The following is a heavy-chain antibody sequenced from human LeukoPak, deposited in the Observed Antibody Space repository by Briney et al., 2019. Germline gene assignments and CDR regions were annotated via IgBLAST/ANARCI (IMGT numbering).Heavy chain of an antibody. Sequence: SETLALTCAVSGGSISSSNWWSWVRQPPGKGLEWIGEIYHSGSTNYNPSLKSRVTMSVDTSKNQFSLKLSSVTAADTAVYYCASGQIGGNSWDYFDYWGQGTLVTVSS. D-gene: IGHD4-23*01. CDR3: ASGQIGGNSWDYFDY. V-gene: IGHV4-4*02. J-gene: IGHJ4*02. CDR1: GGSISSSNW. CDR2: IYHSGST.